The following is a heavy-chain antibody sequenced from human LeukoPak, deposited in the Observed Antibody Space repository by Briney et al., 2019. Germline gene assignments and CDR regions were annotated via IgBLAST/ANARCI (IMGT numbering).Heavy chain of an antibody. J-gene: IGHJ3*02. CDR2: INPNSGGT. V-gene: IGHV1-2*02. D-gene: IGHD2-2*01. CDR1: GYTFTGYY. Sequence: ASVKVSCKASGYTFTGYYMHWVRQAPGQGLEWMGWINPNSGGTNYAQKFQGRVTMTRDTSISTAYMELSRLRSDDTAVYYCASFDIVVPHDAFDIWGQGTMVTVPS. CDR3: ASFDIVVPHDAFDI.